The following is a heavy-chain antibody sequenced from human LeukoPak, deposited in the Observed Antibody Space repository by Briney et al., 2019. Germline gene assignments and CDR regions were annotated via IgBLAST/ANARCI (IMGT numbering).Heavy chain of an antibody. CDR2: ISTSSSYI. Sequence: GGSLRPSCAASGFNLRAYNMNWVRQAPGKGLEWVSSISTSSSYIYYADSVKGRFTISRDNAENSLYLQMHSLRVEDTALYYCARDDNWNDKPFDFWGQGTLVTVSS. V-gene: IGHV3-21*01. CDR1: GFNLRAYN. D-gene: IGHD1-20*01. CDR3: ARDDNWNDKPFDF. J-gene: IGHJ4*02.